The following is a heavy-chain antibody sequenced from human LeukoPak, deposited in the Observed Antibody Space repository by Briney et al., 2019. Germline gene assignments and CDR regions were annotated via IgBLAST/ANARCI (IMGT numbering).Heavy chain of an antibody. CDR1: GFAFNGYP. V-gene: IGHV3-30*18. Sequence: GGSLRLSCAASGFAFNGYPMHWVRQAPGKGLEWVAVISYDGSNKYYADSVKGRFTISRDNSKNTLYLQMNSLRAEDTAVYYCAKFFTGEYVRAFDVWGQGTMVTVSS. D-gene: IGHD3-10*02. J-gene: IGHJ3*01. CDR2: ISYDGSNK. CDR3: AKFFTGEYVRAFDV.